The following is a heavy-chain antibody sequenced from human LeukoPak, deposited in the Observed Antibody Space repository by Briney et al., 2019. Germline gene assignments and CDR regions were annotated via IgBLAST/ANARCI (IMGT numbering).Heavy chain of an antibody. D-gene: IGHD3-9*01. CDR1: GFSVSSNY. CDR3: ARADILTGYYGD. V-gene: IGHV3-66*01. Sequence: PGGSLRLSCAASGFSVSSNYMSWVRQAPGKGLEWVSVIYGGSTTYYADSVKGRFTISRDNSKNTLYLQMNSLRAEDTAVYYCARADILTGYYGDWGQGTLVTVSS. J-gene: IGHJ4*02. CDR2: IYGGSTT.